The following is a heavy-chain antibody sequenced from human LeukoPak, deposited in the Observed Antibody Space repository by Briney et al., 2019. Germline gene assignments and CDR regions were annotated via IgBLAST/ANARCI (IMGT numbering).Heavy chain of an antibody. CDR2: ITSSSSNK. CDR3: AKSGYSSSWSNAAVYNWFDP. D-gene: IGHD6-13*01. J-gene: IGHJ5*02. Sequence: PGGSLKLSCAASGFPFSRYSMNWVRQAPGEGPEWVSSITSSSSNKDYVDSVKGRFTVSRDNAKNSLYLQMNSLRAEDTAVYYCAKSGYSSSWSNAAVYNWFDPWGQGTLVTVSS. CDR1: GFPFSRYS. V-gene: IGHV3-21*04.